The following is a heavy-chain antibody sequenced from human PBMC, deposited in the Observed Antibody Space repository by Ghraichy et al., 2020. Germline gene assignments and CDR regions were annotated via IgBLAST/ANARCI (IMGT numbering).Heavy chain of an antibody. CDR3: AKDVGRGGGSCFHH. Sequence: GGSLRLSCAASGFTFSSYAMSWVRQAPGKGLEWVSAISGSGGNTYYADSVKGRFTFSRDNSKNTLYLQMSSLRAEDTAVYYCAKDVGRGGGSCFHHWGQGTLVTVSS. CDR1: GFTFSSYA. D-gene: IGHD2-15*01. V-gene: IGHV3-23*01. CDR2: ISGSGGNT. J-gene: IGHJ1*01.